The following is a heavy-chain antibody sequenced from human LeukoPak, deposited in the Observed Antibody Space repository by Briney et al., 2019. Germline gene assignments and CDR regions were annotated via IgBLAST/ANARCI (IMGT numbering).Heavy chain of an antibody. CDR3: ARRYPDRYYFDY. Sequence: SETLSLTCTVSGGSISSSSYYWGWIRQPPGKGLEWIGSIYYSGSTYYNPSLKSRVTISVDTSKNQFSLKLSSVTAADTAVYYCARRYPDRYYFDYWGQGTLVTVS. J-gene: IGHJ4*02. CDR1: GGSISSSSYY. CDR2: IYYSGST. D-gene: IGHD1-14*01. V-gene: IGHV4-39*01.